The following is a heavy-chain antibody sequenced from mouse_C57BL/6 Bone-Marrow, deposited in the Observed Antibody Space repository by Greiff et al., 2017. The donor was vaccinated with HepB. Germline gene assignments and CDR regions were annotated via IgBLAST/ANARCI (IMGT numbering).Heavy chain of an antibody. CDR2: IYPRSGNT. Sequence: QVQLQQSGAELARPGASVKLSCKASGYTFTSYGISWVKQRTGQGLEWIGEIYPRSGNTYYNEKFKGKATLTADKSSSTAYMELRSLTSEDSAVYLCAIRIYYYGTGYFDVWGTGTTVTVSS. CDR1: GYTFTSYG. V-gene: IGHV1-81*01. J-gene: IGHJ1*03. D-gene: IGHD1-1*01. CDR3: AIRIYYYGTGYFDV.